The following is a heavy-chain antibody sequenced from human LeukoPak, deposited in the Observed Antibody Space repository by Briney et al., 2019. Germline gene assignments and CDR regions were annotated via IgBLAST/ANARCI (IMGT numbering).Heavy chain of an antibody. J-gene: IGHJ4*02. V-gene: IGHV4-34*01. D-gene: IGHD3-9*01. CDR3: ARGDILTGYSY. Sequence: PSVTLSLTCAVYGGSFRGYYWSWIRQPPGKGLEWIGEINHRGSPKYNPSLKSRVTISVDTSKNQFSLNLRSATAADTAVYYCARGDILTGYSYWGQGTLVTVSS. CDR2: INHRGSP. CDR1: GGSFRGYY.